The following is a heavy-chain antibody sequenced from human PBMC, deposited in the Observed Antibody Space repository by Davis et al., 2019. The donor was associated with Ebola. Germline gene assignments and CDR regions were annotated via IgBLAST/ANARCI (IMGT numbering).Heavy chain of an antibody. CDR1: GYSFTSYW. CDR2: IYPGDSDT. D-gene: IGHD3-16*01. CDR3: ARLRGYYDYIWGSSHDY. Sequence: GESLKISCKGSGYSFTSYWIGWVRQMPGKGLEWMGIIYPGDSDTRYSPSFQGQVTISADKSLSTAYLQWSSLKASDTAMDYCARLRGYYDYIWGSSHDYWGQGTLVTVSS. J-gene: IGHJ4*02. V-gene: IGHV5-51*01.